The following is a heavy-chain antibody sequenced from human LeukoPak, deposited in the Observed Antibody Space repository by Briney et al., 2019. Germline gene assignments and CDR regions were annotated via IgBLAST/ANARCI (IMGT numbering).Heavy chain of an antibody. CDR2: TYYRSKWYN. CDR3: ARAQLAYCGGDCFLELDY. V-gene: IGHV6-1*01. J-gene: IGHJ4*02. CDR1: GDSVSSNSAA. D-gene: IGHD2-21*02. Sequence: SQTLSLTCAISGDSVSSNSAAWNWIRQSPSRGLEWLGRTYYRSKWYNDYAVSVKSRITINPDTSKNQLSLQLNSVTPEDTAVYYCARAQLAYCGGDCFLELDYWGQGTLVTVSS.